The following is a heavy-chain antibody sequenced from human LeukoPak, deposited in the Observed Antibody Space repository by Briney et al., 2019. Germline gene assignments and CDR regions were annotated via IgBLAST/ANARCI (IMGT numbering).Heavy chain of an antibody. CDR3: ARGENGEPFDY. Sequence: TSETLSLTCTVSGGPISSYYWSWIRQPPGKGLEWIGYIYYSGSTNYNPSLKSRVTISVDTSKNQFSLKLSSVTAADTAVYYCARGENGEPFDYWGQGTLVTVSS. CDR2: IYYSGST. J-gene: IGHJ4*02. D-gene: IGHD4-17*01. CDR1: GGPISSYY. V-gene: IGHV4-59*01.